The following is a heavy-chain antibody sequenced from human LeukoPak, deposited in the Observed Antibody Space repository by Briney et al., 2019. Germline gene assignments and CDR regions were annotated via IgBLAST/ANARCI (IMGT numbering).Heavy chain of an antibody. D-gene: IGHD1-1*01. V-gene: IGHV4-34*01. Sequence: PSETLSLTCAVYGGSFSGYYWSWIRQPPGKGLEWIGEINHSGSTNYNPSLKSRVTISVDTSKNQFSLKLSSVTAADTAVYYCARGRAGTAYYWGQGTLVTVSS. CDR1: GGSFSGYY. CDR2: INHSGST. CDR3: ARGRAGTAYY. J-gene: IGHJ4*02.